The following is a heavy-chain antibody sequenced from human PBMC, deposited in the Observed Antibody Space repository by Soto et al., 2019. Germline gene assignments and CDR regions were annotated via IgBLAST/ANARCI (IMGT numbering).Heavy chain of an antibody. J-gene: IGHJ6*02. D-gene: IGHD6-6*01. CDR1: GGSISSYY. V-gene: IGHV4-59*12. Sequence: SETLSLTCTVSGGSISSYYWSWIRQPPGKGLEWIGYIYYSGSTNYNPSLKSRVTISVDTSKNQFSLKLSSVTAADTAVYYCARLRSSSRYYYYGMDVWGQGTTVTVSS. CDR2: IYYSGST. CDR3: ARLRSSSRYYYYGMDV.